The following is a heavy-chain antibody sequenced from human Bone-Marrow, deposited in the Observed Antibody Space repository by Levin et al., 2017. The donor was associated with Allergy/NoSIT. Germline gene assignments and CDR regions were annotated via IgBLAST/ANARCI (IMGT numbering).Heavy chain of an antibody. V-gene: IGHV3-21*06. J-gene: IGHJ6*02. CDR1: GLSFRNYD. CDR2: ISGGSSRI. CDR3: ASWAMFYYDGSDFDYFYYGMDV. Sequence: LSLTCAASGLSFRNYDMNWVRQAPGKGLEWVSSISGGSSRIYYADSVKGRFPISRDNAKNSLYLQMNSLRVEDTAVYYCASWAMFYYDGSDFDYFYYGMDVWGQGTTVTVSS. D-gene: IGHD3-16*01.